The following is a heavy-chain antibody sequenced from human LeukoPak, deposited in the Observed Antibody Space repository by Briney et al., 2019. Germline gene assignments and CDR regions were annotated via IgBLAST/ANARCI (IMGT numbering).Heavy chain of an antibody. Sequence: LPGGSLRLSCAASGFAFSTYWMHWVRQAPGKGLEWVSRINPDGITTTYADSVKGRFTISRDNAKNTLFLQMNSLRAEDTAVYYCARDYYYGMDVWGQGTTITVSS. CDR2: INPDGITT. CDR1: GFAFSTYW. J-gene: IGHJ6*02. V-gene: IGHV3-74*01. CDR3: ARDYYYGMDV.